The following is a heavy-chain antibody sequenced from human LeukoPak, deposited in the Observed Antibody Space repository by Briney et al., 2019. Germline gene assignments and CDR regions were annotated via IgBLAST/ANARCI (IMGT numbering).Heavy chain of an antibody. Sequence: ASVKVSCKASGYTFTIYGISWVRQAPGQGLEWMGWISAYNGNTNYAQKLQGRVTMTTDTSTSTAYMELRSLRSDDTAVYYCARDHIAARPVLGWFDPWGQGTLVTVSS. J-gene: IGHJ5*02. CDR3: ARDHIAARPVLGWFDP. CDR2: ISAYNGNT. V-gene: IGHV1-18*01. D-gene: IGHD6-6*01. CDR1: GYTFTIYG.